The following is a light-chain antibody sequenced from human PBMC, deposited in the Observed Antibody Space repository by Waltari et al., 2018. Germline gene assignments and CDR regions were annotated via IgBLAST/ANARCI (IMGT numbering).Light chain of an antibody. Sequence: QSALTQPASVSGSPGQSLTVSCPGPSNDVLSYHLVSCYQQYPGKAPTLMIYEVTKRPSGVSSRFSGSKSGNTASLTISGLQAEDEADYYCSSYAGSTTLVIFGGGTKLTV. V-gene: IGLV2-23*02. CDR2: EVT. CDR3: SSYAGSTTLVI. J-gene: IGLJ2*01. CDR1: SNDVLSYHL.